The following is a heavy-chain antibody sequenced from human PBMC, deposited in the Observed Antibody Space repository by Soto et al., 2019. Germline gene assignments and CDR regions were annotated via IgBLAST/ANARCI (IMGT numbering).Heavy chain of an antibody. D-gene: IGHD3-3*01. CDR1: GGSISSGGYF. CDR3: ARHSPAISISDH. V-gene: IGHV4-30-2*01. CDR2: IYHSGST. Sequence: PSETLSLTCAVSGGSISSGGYFWSWIRQPPGKGLEWIGYIYHSGSTYYNPSLKSRVSISVDTSKNQFSLKLSSVTAADTAVYYCARHSPAISISDHWGQGTLVTVS. J-gene: IGHJ4*02.